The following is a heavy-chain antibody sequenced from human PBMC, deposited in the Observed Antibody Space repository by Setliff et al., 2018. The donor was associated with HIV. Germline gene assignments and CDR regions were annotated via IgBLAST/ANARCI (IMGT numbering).Heavy chain of an antibody. J-gene: IGHJ5*02. D-gene: IGHD6-13*01. V-gene: IGHV4-34*01. CDR1: GASFSGYY. CDR2: INLSRST. CDR3: ATSIAAAGNWVVWFDP. Sequence: SETLSLTCAVYGASFSGYYWSWIRQPPGKGLEWIGEINLSRSTDYNPSLKSRVTISVDTSKNQFSLRLSSVTAGDTAVYYCATSIAAAGNWVVWFDPWGQGTLVTVSS.